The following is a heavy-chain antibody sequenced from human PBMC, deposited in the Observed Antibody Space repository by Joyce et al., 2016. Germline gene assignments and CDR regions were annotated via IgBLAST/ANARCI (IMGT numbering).Heavy chain of an antibody. CDR3: ASRDITLDAFDI. CDR1: GYTFTSYA. CDR2: INTNTGNP. D-gene: IGHD5-12*01. V-gene: IGHV7-4-1*02. Sequence: QVQLVQSGSELKKPGASVKVSCKASGYTFTSYAMNWVRQAPGQGLEWMGWINTNTGNPTYAQGFTGRFVFSLDTPVSTAYLQISSLKAEYTAVYYCASRDITLDAFDIWGQGTMVTVSS. J-gene: IGHJ3*02.